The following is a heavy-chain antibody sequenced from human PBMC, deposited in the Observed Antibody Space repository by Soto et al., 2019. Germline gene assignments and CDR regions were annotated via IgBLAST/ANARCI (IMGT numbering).Heavy chain of an antibody. J-gene: IGHJ4*02. Sequence: PSETLSLTCTVSGGSISGYYWSWIRQPAGKGLEWIVRIYTSGSTNYNPSLKSRVTISVDTSKNQFSLKLSSVTAADTAVYYCAGGGARWPGYFGSWGQGALVTVSS. D-gene: IGHD2-15*01. CDR1: GGSISGYY. V-gene: IGHV4-4*07. CDR3: AGGGARWPGYFGS. CDR2: IYTSGST.